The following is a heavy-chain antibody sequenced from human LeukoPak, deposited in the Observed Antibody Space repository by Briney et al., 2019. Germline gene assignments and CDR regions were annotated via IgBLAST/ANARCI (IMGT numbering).Heavy chain of an antibody. Sequence: SVKLSCKASGGTFSSYAISWVRQAPGQGLEWMGGIIPIFGTANYAQKFQGRVTITTDESTSTAYMELSSLRSEDTAVYYCAGLQLWDNYYYYYYMDVWGKGTTVTVSS. J-gene: IGHJ6*03. CDR3: AGLQLWDNYYYYYYMDV. V-gene: IGHV1-69*05. CDR1: GGTFSSYA. D-gene: IGHD5-18*01. CDR2: IIPIFGTA.